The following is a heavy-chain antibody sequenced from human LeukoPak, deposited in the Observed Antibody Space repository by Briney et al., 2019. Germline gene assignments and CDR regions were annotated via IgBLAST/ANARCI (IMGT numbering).Heavy chain of an antibody. V-gene: IGHV4-34*01. CDR1: GGSFSDYS. CDR2: INHSGGT. Sequence: SETLSLTCAVYGGSFSDYSWTWIRQPPGKGLQWIGEINHSGGTNHNPSLMSRVIMSVDTSKNQISLKVSSVTAADTAVYYCARGGRRFLEWLLYSYPSYFNYWGQGTLVTVSS. J-gene: IGHJ4*02. CDR3: ARGGRRFLEWLLYSYPSYFNY. D-gene: IGHD3-3*01.